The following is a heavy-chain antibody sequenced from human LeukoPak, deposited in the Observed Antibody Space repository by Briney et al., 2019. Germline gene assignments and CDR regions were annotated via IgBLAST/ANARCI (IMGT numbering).Heavy chain of an antibody. D-gene: IGHD2-2*01. J-gene: IGHJ3*02. Sequence: GGSLRLSCAASGFTFSRYAMHWVRQAPGKGLDWVAVMSYDGSNKHYADSVKGRFTISRDNSKNTVYLRTSSLRAEDTAVYYCAKAISSTSLDAFDIWGQGTMVTVSS. CDR2: MSYDGSNK. V-gene: IGHV3-30-3*01. CDR3: AKAISSTSLDAFDI. CDR1: GFTFSRYA.